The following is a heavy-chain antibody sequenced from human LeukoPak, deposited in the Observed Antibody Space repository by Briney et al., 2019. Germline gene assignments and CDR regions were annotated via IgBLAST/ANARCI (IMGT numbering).Heavy chain of an antibody. CDR1: GYTFTGYY. D-gene: IGHD2/OR15-2a*01. CDR2: INPKNGDA. Sequence: ASVKVSCKASGYTFTGYYMHWVRQATGQGLEWMGWINPKNGDAGYAQKFRGRVAMTRDTSISTAYMELTSLRSDDTAVYYCARAPVVAQNYYYYYMDVWGKGTKVTISS. CDR3: ARAPVVAQNYYYYYMDV. J-gene: IGHJ6*03. V-gene: IGHV1-2*02.